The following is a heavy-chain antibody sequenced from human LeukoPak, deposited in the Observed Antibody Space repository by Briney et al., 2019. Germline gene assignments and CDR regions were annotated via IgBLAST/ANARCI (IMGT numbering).Heavy chain of an antibody. CDR3: ARASTSDCSSTSCYLDY. CDR1: GGSLSGYY. V-gene: IGHV4-34*01. D-gene: IGHD2-2*01. Sequence: PSETLSLTCAVYGGSLSGYYWSWIRQPPGKGLEWIGEINHSGSTNYNPSLKSRVTISVDTSKNQFSLKLGSVTAADTAVYYCARASTSDCSSTSCYLDYWGQGTLVTVSS. CDR2: INHSGST. J-gene: IGHJ4*02.